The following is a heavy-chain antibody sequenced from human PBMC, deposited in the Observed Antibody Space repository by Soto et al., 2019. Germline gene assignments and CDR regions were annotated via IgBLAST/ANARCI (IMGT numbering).Heavy chain of an antibody. V-gene: IGHV4-59*01. CDR2: IYYSGST. CDR3: ARGVAGGNFDY. CDR1: GGSISSYY. D-gene: IGHD2-15*01. Sequence: SETLSLTCTVSGGSISSYYWSWIRQPPGKGLEWIGYIYYSGSTNYNPSLKSRVTISVDTSKNQFSLKLSSVTAADTAVYYCARGVAGGNFDYWGQGTLVTVSS. J-gene: IGHJ4*02.